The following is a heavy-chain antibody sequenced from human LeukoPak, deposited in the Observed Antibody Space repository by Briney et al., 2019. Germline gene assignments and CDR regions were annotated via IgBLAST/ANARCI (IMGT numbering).Heavy chain of an antibody. Sequence: ASVKVSCKASGYTFTSYAMNWVRQAPGQGLEWMGWINTNTGNPTYAQGFTGRFVFSLDTSVSTAYLQISSLKAEDTAVYYCARGGYDYGDSEFDYWGQGTLVTVSS. CDR3: ARGGYDYGDSEFDY. D-gene: IGHD4-17*01. CDR1: GYTFTSYA. J-gene: IGHJ4*02. CDR2: INTNTGNP. V-gene: IGHV7-4-1*02.